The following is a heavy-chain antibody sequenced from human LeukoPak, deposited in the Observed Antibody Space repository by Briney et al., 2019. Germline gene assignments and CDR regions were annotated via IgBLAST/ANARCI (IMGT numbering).Heavy chain of an antibody. CDR3: ARVGGRIAARSLREAFDL. Sequence: GESLKISCQGFGYSFTSYWIGWARQMPGKGLEWMGVIYPGDSDTRYSPSFQGQVTISADKSISTAYLQWSSLKASDTAMYYCARVGGRIAARSLREAFDLRGQGTLVTVSS. CDR1: GYSFTSYW. CDR2: IYPGDSDT. D-gene: IGHD6-6*01. V-gene: IGHV5-51*01. J-gene: IGHJ4*02.